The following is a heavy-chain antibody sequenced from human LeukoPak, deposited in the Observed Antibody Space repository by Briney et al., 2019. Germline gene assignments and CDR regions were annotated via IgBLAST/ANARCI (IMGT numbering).Heavy chain of an antibody. CDR2: IYYSGST. V-gene: IGHV4-59*01. CDR3: ASLSSGWYKVDY. CDR1: GGSISSYY. Sequence: SETLSLTCTVSGGSISSYYWSWIRQPPGKGLEWIGYIYYSGSTNYNPSLKSRVTISVDTSKNQFSLKLSSVTAADTAVYYCASLSSGWYKVDYWGQGTLVTVSS. D-gene: IGHD6-19*01. J-gene: IGHJ4*02.